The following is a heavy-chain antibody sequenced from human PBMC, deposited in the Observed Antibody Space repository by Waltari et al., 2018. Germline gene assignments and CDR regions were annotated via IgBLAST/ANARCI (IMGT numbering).Heavy chain of an antibody. J-gene: IGHJ4*02. CDR2: INPNSGDT. V-gene: IGHV1-2*02. D-gene: IGHD2-2*01. Sequence: QVQLVQSGAEVKEPGASVKVSCKASGYTFTGYYMHWVRQATGQGLEWMGWINPNSGDTHYAQKFQGRVTMTRDTSISTAYMELSRLRSDDTAVYYCARLQLATAFDYWGQGTLVTVSS. CDR1: GYTFTGYY. CDR3: ARLQLATAFDY.